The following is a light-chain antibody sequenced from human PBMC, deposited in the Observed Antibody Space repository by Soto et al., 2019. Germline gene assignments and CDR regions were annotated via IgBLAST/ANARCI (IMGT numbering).Light chain of an antibody. CDR3: QQRRNWQVT. CDR2: DAS. CDR1: QSVGSY. Sequence: EIVLTQSPVTLSLSPGQRATLSCRASQSVGSYLAWYQQKPGQAPRLLIYDASNRATGVPARFSGSGSGTDFTLAISILEPEDFAVYYCQQRRNWQVTFGQGTRLEIK. J-gene: IGKJ5*01. V-gene: IGKV3-11*01.